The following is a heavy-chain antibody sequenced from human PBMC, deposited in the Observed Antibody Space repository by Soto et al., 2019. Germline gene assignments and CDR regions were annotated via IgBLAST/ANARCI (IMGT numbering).Heavy chain of an antibody. CDR2: ISGSGGST. CDR3: AAWPSYDYGWGMYRSLVY. Sequence: GGSLRLSCAASGFTFSSYAMSWVRQAPGKGLEWVSAISGSGGSTYYADSVKGRFTISRDNSKITLYLQMNSLRAEDTAVYYCAAWPSYDYGWGMYRSLVYGAQETLHTVSS. J-gene: IGHJ4*02. D-gene: IGHD3-16*02. V-gene: IGHV3-23*01. CDR1: GFTFSSYA.